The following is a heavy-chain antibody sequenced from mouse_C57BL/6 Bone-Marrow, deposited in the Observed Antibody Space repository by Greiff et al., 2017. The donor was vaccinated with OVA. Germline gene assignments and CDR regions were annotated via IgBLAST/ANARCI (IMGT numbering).Heavy chain of an antibody. CDR3: ARYGRLGRRGFDY. Sequence: VQLQQPGAELVKPGASVKLSCKASGYTFTSYWMHWVKQRPGQGLEWIGMIHPNSGSTNYNEKFKSKATLTVDKSSSPAYMQLSSLTSEDSAVYYCARYGRLGRRGFDYWGQGTTLTVSS. D-gene: IGHD4-1*01. V-gene: IGHV1-64*01. CDR2: IHPNSGST. CDR1: GYTFTSYW. J-gene: IGHJ2*01.